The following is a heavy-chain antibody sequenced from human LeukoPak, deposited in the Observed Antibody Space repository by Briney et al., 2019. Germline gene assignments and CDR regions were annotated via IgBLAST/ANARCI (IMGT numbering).Heavy chain of an antibody. CDR1: GGSISSYY. J-gene: IGHJ6*03. CDR2: IYYSGST. CDR3: ARIFDSGSQAYFYYMDV. V-gene: IGHV4-59*01. D-gene: IGHD3-10*01. Sequence: SETLSLTCTVSGGSISSYYWSWIRQPPGKGLEWIGYIYYSGSTNYNPSLKSRVTISVDTSKNQFSLKLSSVTAADTAVYYCARIFDSGSQAYFYYMDVWGKGTTVTISS.